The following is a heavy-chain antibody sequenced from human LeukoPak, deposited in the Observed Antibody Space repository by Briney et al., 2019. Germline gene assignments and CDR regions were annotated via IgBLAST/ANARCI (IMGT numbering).Heavy chain of an antibody. J-gene: IGHJ5*02. V-gene: IGHV3-30*04. D-gene: IGHD6-13*01. CDR3: AREGYSSGWYWFDP. CDR2: TSDDGSNK. Sequence: GGSLRLSCAAAGFTFSDYALHWVRQAPGKGLEWVAVTSDDGSNKYYADSVKGRFTISRDNSKNTLYLQMNSLRAEDTAVYYCAREGYSSGWYWFDPWGQGTLVTVSS. CDR1: GFTFSDYA.